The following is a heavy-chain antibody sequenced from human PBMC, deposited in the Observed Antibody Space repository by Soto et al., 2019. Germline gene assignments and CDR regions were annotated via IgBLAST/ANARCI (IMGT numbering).Heavy chain of an antibody. CDR1: GFTFSSYG. V-gene: IGHV3-33*01. Sequence: GGSLILSCAASGFTFSSYGMHWVRQAPGKGLEWVAIIWYDGSNQYYADSVKGRFTISRDNSKNTLYLQMNSLRAEDTAVYYCARDRATTRFDYWGQGTLVTVSS. CDR3: ARDRATTRFDY. J-gene: IGHJ4*02. D-gene: IGHD1-26*01. CDR2: IWYDGSNQ.